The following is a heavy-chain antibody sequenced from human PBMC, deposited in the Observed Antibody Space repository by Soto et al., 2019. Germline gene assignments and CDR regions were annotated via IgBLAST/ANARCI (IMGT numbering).Heavy chain of an antibody. CDR3: ARGAIPYYYYGMDV. CDR2: VYHSGST. Sequence: SETLSLTCAVSGGSISSSNWWSWVRQPPGKGLEWIGEVYHSGSTNYNPSLKSRVTISVDKSKNQFSLKLSSVTAADTAVYYCARGAIPYYYYGMDVWGQGTTVTVSS. V-gene: IGHV4-4*02. D-gene: IGHD2-21*01. CDR1: GGSISSSNW. J-gene: IGHJ6*02.